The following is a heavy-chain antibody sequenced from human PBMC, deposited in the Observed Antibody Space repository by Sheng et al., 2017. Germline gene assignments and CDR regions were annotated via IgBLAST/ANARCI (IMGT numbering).Heavy chain of an antibody. J-gene: IGHJ6*02. D-gene: IGHD3-3*01. CDR2: IIPIFGTA. CDR3: ARSLGIFGVVIIDYYYYYGMDV. CDR1: GGTFSSYA. Sequence: QVQLVQSGAEVKKPGSSVKVSCKASGGTFSSYAISWVRQAPGQGLEWMGGIIPIFGTANYAQKFQGRVTITADESTSTAYMELSSLRSEDTAVYYCARSLGIFGVVIIDYYYYYGMDVWGQGP. V-gene: IGHV1-69*01.